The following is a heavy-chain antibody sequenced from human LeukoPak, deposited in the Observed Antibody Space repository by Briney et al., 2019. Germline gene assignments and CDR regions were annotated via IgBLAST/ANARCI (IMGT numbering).Heavy chain of an antibody. CDR2: IKQDGSEK. J-gene: IGHJ6*03. Sequence: GGSLRLSCAASGFTFSSYWMSWVRQAPGKGLEWVANIKQDGSEKYYVDSVKGRFTISRDNAKNSLYLQMNSLRAEDTAVYYCARPPVRGALYYMDVWGQGTTVTVSS. V-gene: IGHV3-7*01. CDR3: ARPPVRGALYYMDV. D-gene: IGHD1-26*01. CDR1: GFTFSSYW.